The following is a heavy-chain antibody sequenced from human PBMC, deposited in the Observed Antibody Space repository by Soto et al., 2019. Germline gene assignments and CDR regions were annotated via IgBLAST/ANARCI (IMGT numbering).Heavy chain of an antibody. D-gene: IGHD6-6*01. CDR3: AREYSSPREAFDI. J-gene: IGHJ3*02. V-gene: IGHV4-34*01. Sequence: SETLSLSCAVYGGSFSGYYWSWIRQPPGKGLEWIGEINHSGSTNYNPSLKSRVTISVDTSKNQFSLKLSSVTAADTAVYYCAREYSSPREAFDIWGQGTMVTVSS. CDR2: INHSGST. CDR1: GGSFSGYY.